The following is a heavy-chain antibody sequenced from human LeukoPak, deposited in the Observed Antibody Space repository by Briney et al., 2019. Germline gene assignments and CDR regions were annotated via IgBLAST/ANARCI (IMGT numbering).Heavy chain of an antibody. V-gene: IGHV4-61*01. Sequence: SETLSLTCTVSGASISSSSYYWGWIRQPPGKGLEWIGYIYYSGSTTHNPSLKSRVTMSVDTPKNQFSLKLSSVTAADTAVYYCARDKQPGDYWGQGTLVTVSS. CDR1: GASISSSSYY. J-gene: IGHJ4*02. D-gene: IGHD5-18*01. CDR3: ARDKQPGDY. CDR2: IYYSGST.